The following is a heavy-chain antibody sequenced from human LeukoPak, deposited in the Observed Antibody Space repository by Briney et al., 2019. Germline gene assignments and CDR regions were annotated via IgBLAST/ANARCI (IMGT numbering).Heavy chain of an antibody. CDR3: ARGSIVGATRYYFDY. J-gene: IGHJ4*02. CDR2: ISSNGGST. V-gene: IGHV3-64*01. Sequence: TGGSLRLSCAASGFAFSSYAMHWVRQAPGKGLEYVSAISSNGGSTYYANSVKGRFTISRDNSKNTLYLQMGSLRAEDMAVYYCARGSIVGATRYYFDYWGQGTLVTVSS. D-gene: IGHD1-26*01. CDR1: GFAFSSYA.